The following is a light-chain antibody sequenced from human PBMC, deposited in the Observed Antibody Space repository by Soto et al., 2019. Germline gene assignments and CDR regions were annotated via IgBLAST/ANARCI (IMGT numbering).Light chain of an antibody. CDR1: SSDVGGYNY. CDR2: EVS. V-gene: IGLV2-14*01. CDR3: SSYTSSSTGYV. Sequence: QSALTQPASVSGSPGQSITISCTGTSSDVGGYNYVSWYQQHPGKAPKLMIYEVSNRPSGVSNRFSGSKSGNTAPLTISGLQAEDEADYYCSSYTSSSTGYVFGTGTKVTVL. J-gene: IGLJ1*01.